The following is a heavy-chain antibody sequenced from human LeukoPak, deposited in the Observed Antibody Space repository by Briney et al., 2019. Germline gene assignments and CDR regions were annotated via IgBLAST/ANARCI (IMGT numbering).Heavy chain of an antibody. CDR3: ARDQERYSGSYSQRWFDP. D-gene: IGHD1-26*01. V-gene: IGHV4-39*07. CDR1: GGSISSSSYY. CDR2: IYYSGNT. J-gene: IGHJ5*02. Sequence: PSETLSLTCTVSGGSISSSSYYWGWIRQPPGKGLEWIGSIYYSGNTYYNPSLKSRVTMSVDTSKNQFSLKVSSVTAADTAVYYCARDQERYSGSYSQRWFDPWGQGTLVTVSS.